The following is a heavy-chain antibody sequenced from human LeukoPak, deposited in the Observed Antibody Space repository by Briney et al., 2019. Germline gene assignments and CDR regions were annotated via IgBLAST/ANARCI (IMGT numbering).Heavy chain of an antibody. Sequence: ASVKVSCKTSGYTFTSYYIHWVRQAPGQGLEWMGIINPSGGSTSYAQKFQGRVTMTRDMSTSTVYMELSSLRSEDTAVYYCAREVAAAGPFDYWGQGTLVTVSS. CDR3: AREVAAAGPFDY. CDR2: INPSGGST. V-gene: IGHV1-46*01. CDR1: GYTFTSYY. J-gene: IGHJ4*02. D-gene: IGHD6-13*01.